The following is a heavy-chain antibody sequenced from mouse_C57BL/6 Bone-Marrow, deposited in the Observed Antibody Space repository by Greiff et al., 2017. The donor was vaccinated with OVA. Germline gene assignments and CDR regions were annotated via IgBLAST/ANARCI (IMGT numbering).Heavy chain of an antibody. CDR2: INPSNGGT. D-gene: IGHD2-2*01. J-gene: IGHJ4*01. CDR1: GYTFTSYW. V-gene: IGHV1-53*01. CDR3: AREGLCYYAMDD. Sequence: QVQLQQPGTELVKPGASVKLSCKASGYTFTSYWMHWVKQRPGQSLEWIGNINPSNGGTNYNQKFKGKATLTVDKSSSTAYMQLSSLTSEDSAVYYCAREGLCYYAMDDWGKGTSVTVSS.